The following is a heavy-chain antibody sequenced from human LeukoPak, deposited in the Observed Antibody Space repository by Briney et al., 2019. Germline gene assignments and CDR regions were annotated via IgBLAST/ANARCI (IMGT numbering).Heavy chain of an antibody. V-gene: IGHV5-51*01. CDR2: IYPGDSDS. CDR3: ARSTSGSFDS. Sequence: GESLKISFKASGYSFIDYWIGWVRPTPAKGLEWMAIIYPGDSDSRYTYSPSFQGQVTISADKSISTTYLQWSSLKASDTAMYYCARSTSGSFDSWGQGTPVTVSS. CDR1: GYSFIDYW. D-gene: IGHD3-10*01. J-gene: IGHJ4*02.